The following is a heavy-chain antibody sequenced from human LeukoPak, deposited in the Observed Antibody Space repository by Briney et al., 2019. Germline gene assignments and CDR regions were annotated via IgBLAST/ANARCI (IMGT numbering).Heavy chain of an antibody. CDR2: INTDGRIT. CDR3: TRDGGSSCDFDY. CDR1: GFSFRNYA. V-gene: IGHV3-64*02. Sequence: GGSLRLSCVASGFSFRNYAIHWVRQAPGKGLEYVSVINTDGRITYYADSVKGRFTISRDNSKNTVYLQMGSLRGEDMAVYYYTRDGGSSCDFDYWGQGALVTVSS. J-gene: IGHJ4*02. D-gene: IGHD1-26*01.